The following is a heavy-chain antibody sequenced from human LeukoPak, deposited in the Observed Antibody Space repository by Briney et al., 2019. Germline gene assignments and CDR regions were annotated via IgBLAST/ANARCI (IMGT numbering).Heavy chain of an antibody. Sequence: GGSLRLSCVASGFTFSNHWMHWVRQVPGKGLVWVSRIDGGGSSTSYADSVKGRFSISRDNGENTLYLQMNSLRVEDTAVYYCARGPGSSGGAYVGDYWGHGTLVTVSS. CDR2: IDGGGSST. CDR1: GFTFSNHW. CDR3: ARGPGSSGGAYVGDY. D-gene: IGHD3-22*01. J-gene: IGHJ4*01. V-gene: IGHV3-74*01.